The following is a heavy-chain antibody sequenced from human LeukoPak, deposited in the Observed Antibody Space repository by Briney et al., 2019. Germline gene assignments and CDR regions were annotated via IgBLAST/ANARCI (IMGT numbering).Heavy chain of an antibody. CDR1: GFTFSSYW. CDR3: ARGGVLRFLEWFFDP. Sequence: GGSLRLSCAASGFTFSSYWMSWVRQAPGEGLEWVANIKQDGSEKYYVDSVKGRFTISRDNAKNSLYLQMNSLRAEDTAVYYCARGGVLRFLEWFFDPWGQGTLVTVSS. V-gene: IGHV3-7*01. J-gene: IGHJ5*02. CDR2: IKQDGSEK. D-gene: IGHD3-3*01.